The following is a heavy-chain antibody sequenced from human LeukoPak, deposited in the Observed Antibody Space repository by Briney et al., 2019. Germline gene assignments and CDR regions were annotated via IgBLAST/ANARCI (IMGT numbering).Heavy chain of an antibody. D-gene: IGHD6-13*01. CDR1: GFTFSDYY. V-gene: IGHV3-7*01. CDR3: ARDCDSSTCYDY. Sequence: GGSLRLSCAASGFTFSDYYMSWIRQAPGKGLQWVANIKQDGSEKYHVESVRGRFTISRDNAKNSLYLQMNNLRAQDTAVYYCARDCDSSTCYDYWGQGTLVTVSS. J-gene: IGHJ4*02. CDR2: IKQDGSEK.